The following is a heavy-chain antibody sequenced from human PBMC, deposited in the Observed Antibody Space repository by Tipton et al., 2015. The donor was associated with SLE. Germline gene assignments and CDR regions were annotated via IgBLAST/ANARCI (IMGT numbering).Heavy chain of an antibody. CDR2: ISSSSSTI. V-gene: IGHV3-48*01. CDR1: GFTFSSYW. CDR3: ARVGSTYYYDSSGFDY. J-gene: IGHJ4*02. Sequence: SLRLSCAASGFTFSSYWMHWVRQAPGKGLEWVSYISSSSSTIYYADSVKGRFTISSDNAKNSLYLQMNSLRAEDTAVYYCARVGSTYYYDSSGFDYWGQGTLVTVSS. D-gene: IGHD3-22*01.